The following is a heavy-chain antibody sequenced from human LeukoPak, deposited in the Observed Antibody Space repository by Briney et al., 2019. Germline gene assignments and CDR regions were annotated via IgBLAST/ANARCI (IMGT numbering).Heavy chain of an antibody. CDR3: ARETDGYNQWYFDY. CDR1: GLTFSSYW. J-gene: IGHJ4*02. V-gene: IGHV3-74*03. D-gene: IGHD5-24*01. CDR2: ISRDGSTT. Sequence: GGPLRLSCAASGLTFSSYWMHWVRQAPGKGLVWVSRISRDGSTTTYADSVKGRFTISRDNAKNTLYLQMNSLRAEDTAVYYCARETDGYNQWYFDYWGQGTLVTVSS.